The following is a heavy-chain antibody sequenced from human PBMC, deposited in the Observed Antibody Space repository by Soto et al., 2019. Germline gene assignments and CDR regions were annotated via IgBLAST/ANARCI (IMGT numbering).Heavy chain of an antibody. CDR1: GFTFSSYA. CDR2: ISYDGSNK. J-gene: IGHJ6*02. CDR3: AGDYYRFNSGYGFSMGV. Sequence: QVQLVESGGGVVQPGRSLRLSCAAAGFTFSSYAMHWVRQAPGKGLEWVAVISYDGSNKYYADSVKGRFTISRDNSKNTLYVEMNSLRAEDRAVYSCAGDYYRFNSGYGFSMGVWGQGTTVTVSS. D-gene: IGHD5-12*01. V-gene: IGHV3-30-3*01.